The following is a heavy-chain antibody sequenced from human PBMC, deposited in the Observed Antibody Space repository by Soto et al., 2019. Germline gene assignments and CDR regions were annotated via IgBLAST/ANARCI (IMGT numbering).Heavy chain of an antibody. CDR1: GFSSSRYW. CDR2: INQDGSAK. Sequence: AGSLRLSCVASGFSSSRYWMKWVRQAPGKGLEWVANINQDGSAKYYVDSVKGRFTISRDNTRNSLYLQMNTLRAEATAVYYCLSSGKPVSWGQGTPVTVSS. D-gene: IGHD3-10*01. J-gene: IGHJ4*02. V-gene: IGHV3-7*05. CDR3: LSSGKPVS.